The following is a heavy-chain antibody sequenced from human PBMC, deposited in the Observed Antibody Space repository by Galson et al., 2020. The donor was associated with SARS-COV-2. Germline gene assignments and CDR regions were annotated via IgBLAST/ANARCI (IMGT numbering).Heavy chain of an antibody. D-gene: IGHD3-16*01. V-gene: IGHV4-34*01. CDR1: GGSFRGYS. CDR2: IPSGGHT. J-gene: IGHJ6*04. CDR3: ARGRQGVVPAPVLSWGPFCSYYVMDV. Sequence: SATLSLTCAVYGGSFRGYSWTWIRQAPGKGLEWIGEIPSGGHTKYNPSLSSPLTLSIDTSKNQFSLKLTSFTAADTAVCFCARGRQGVVPAPVLSWGPFCSYYVMDVWCEGTTVTVSS.